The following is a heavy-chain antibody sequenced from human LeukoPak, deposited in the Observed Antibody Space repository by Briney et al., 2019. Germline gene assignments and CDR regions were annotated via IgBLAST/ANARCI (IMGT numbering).Heavy chain of an antibody. Sequence: GASVKVSCKTSGYTFSSYYMQWVRQAPGQGLEWMGIVNPITGSTVYAQKFQGRVTMTRNTSISTAYMELSSLRSEDTAVYYCARGPRREAFFYDSSAAPDYWGQGTLVTVSS. CDR1: GYTFSSYY. CDR2: VNPITGST. CDR3: ARGPRREAFFYDSSAAPDY. D-gene: IGHD3-22*01. V-gene: IGHV1-46*01. J-gene: IGHJ4*02.